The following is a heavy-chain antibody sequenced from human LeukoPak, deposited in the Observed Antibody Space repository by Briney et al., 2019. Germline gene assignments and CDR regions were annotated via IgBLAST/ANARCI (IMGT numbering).Heavy chain of an antibody. Sequence: SETLSLTCAVYGGSFSGYYWSWIRQPPGKGLEWIGEINHSGSTNYNPSLKSRVTISVDTSKNQFSLKLSSVTAADTAVYYCARGPRAVVVPAAMPRGINTENYYYYYGMDVWGQGTTVTVSS. D-gene: IGHD2-2*01. V-gene: IGHV4-34*01. CDR2: INHSGST. J-gene: IGHJ6*02. CDR1: GGSFSGYY. CDR3: ARGPRAVVVPAAMPRGINTENYYYYYGMDV.